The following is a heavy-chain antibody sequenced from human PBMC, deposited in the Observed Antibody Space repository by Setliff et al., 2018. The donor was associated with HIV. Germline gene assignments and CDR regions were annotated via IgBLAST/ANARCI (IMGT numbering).Heavy chain of an antibody. J-gene: IGHJ6*03. D-gene: IGHD2-15*01. CDR1: GFTFDSYS. CDR2: ISGLGGGTI. V-gene: IGHV3-48*01. CDR3: ARAGVVEGYYYYYYMDV. Sequence: PGGSLRLSCATSGFTFDSYSIIWVRQAPGKGLEWVSYISGLGGGTIYYADSVRGRFTISRDDAKKSVYLQMNSLRAEDTAVYYCARAGVVEGYYYYYYMDVWGKGTTVTVSS.